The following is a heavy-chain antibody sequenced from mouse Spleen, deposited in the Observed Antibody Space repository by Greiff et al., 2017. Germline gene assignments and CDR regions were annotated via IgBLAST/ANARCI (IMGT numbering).Heavy chain of an antibody. V-gene: IGHV1-42*01. CDR1: GYSFTGYY. Sequence: EVKLQESGPELVKPGASVKISCKASGYSFTGYYMNWVKQSPEKSLEWIGEINPSTGGTTYNQKFKAKATLTVDKSSSTAYMQLKSLTSEDSAVYYCARENYYGSRGYYFDYWGQGTTLTVSS. CDR3: ARENYYGSRGYYFDY. J-gene: IGHJ2*01. D-gene: IGHD1-1*01. CDR2: INPSTGGT.